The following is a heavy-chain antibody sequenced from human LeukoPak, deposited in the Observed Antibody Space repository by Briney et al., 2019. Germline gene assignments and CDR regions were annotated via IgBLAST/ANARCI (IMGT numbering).Heavy chain of an antibody. CDR2: IWYDGSNK. Sequence: GGSLRLSCAASGFTFSSYGMHWVRQAPGKGLGWVAVIWYDGSNKYYADSVKGRFTISRDNSKNTLYLQMNSLRAEDTAVYYCARDWNDDYFDYWGPGTLVTVSS. V-gene: IGHV3-33*01. D-gene: IGHD1-1*01. CDR3: ARDWNDDYFDY. CDR1: GFTFSSYG. J-gene: IGHJ4*02.